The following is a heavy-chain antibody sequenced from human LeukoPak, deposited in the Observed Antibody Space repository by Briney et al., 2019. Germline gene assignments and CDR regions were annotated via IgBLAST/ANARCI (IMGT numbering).Heavy chain of an antibody. D-gene: IGHD4-17*01. V-gene: IGHV3-23*01. CDR3: AKEPDYGDYFDY. Sequence: PGGSLRLSCAASGFTFSNAWMSWVRQAPGKGLEWVSAISGSGGSTYYADSVKGRFTISRDNSKNTLYLQMNSLRAEDTAVYYCAKEPDYGDYFDYWGQGTLVTVSS. J-gene: IGHJ4*02. CDR2: ISGSGGST. CDR1: GFTFSNAW.